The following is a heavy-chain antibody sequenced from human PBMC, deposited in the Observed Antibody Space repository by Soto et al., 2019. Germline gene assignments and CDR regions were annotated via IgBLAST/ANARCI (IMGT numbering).Heavy chain of an antibody. CDR1: GFKFSDFF. D-gene: IGHD1-7*01. CDR3: ARGTHYLEKRGPE. V-gene: IGHV3-11*06. J-gene: IGHJ4*02. Sequence: QLVESGGALVKPGGSLRLSCAASGFKFSDFFMSWIRQAPGKGLEWIGHINGGSTQTQYVDSVRGRFTISRDNAKNLLFLQMDSLRPEDTAVYYCARGTHYLEKRGPEGGQGPLVTVSS. CDR2: INGGSTQT.